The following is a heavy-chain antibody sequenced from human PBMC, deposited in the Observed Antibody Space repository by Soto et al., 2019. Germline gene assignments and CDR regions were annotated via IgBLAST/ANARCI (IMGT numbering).Heavy chain of an antibody. D-gene: IGHD3-10*01. V-gene: IGHV3-30*18. J-gene: IGHJ4*02. Sequence: QVQLVESGGGVVQPGRSLRVSCAASGFTFSIYAMHWVRQAPGTGLEWVAVISYDGTKTYYADSVKGRFTISRDNSKNTVDLQMNSLRGEDTAGYYCAKDRGPRRQGLIDPFDYWGQGTLVTGSP. CDR3: AKDRGPRRQGLIDPFDY. CDR1: GFTFSIYA. CDR2: ISYDGTKT.